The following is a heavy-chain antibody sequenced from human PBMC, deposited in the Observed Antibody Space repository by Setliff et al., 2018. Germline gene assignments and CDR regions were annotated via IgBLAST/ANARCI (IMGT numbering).Heavy chain of an antibody. Sequence: PGGSLRLSCAASGFSFSTYTMNWVRQAPGKGLEWVANINQDGSVKHYVDSVKGRFTISRDNAKNSLYLQLSSLRAEDTAVYYCTTRTAVVRSFDTWGQGTLVTVSS. CDR1: GFSFSTYT. J-gene: IGHJ4*02. CDR2: INQDGSVK. V-gene: IGHV3-7*01. CDR3: TTRTAVVRSFDT. D-gene: IGHD6-19*01.